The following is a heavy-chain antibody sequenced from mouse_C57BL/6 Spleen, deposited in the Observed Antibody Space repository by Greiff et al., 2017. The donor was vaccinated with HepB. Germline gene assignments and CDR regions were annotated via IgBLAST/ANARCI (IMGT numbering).Heavy chain of an antibody. CDR1: GFTFTDYY. D-gene: IGHD2-1*01. V-gene: IGHV7-3*01. CDR2: IRNKANGYTT. J-gene: IGHJ4*01. Sequence: EVKLVESGGGLVQPGGSLSLSCAASGFTFTDYYMSWVRQPPGKALEWLGFIRNKANGYTTEYSASVKGRFTISRDNSQSILYLQMNALRAEDSATYYCARYRNLGMDYWGQGTSVTVSS. CDR3: ARYRNLGMDY.